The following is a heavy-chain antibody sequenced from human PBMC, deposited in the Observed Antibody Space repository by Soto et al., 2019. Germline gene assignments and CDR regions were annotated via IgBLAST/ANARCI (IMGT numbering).Heavy chain of an antibody. V-gene: IGHV1-69*06. Sequence: SVKVSCKSSGGTVSSYAISWVRQAPGQGLEWMGGIIPIFGTANYAQKFQGRVTITADKSTSTAYMELSSLRSEDTAVYYCARGSSSSGGIDYWGQGTLVTVSS. CDR1: GGTVSSYA. J-gene: IGHJ4*02. D-gene: IGHD6-6*01. CDR3: ARGSSSSGGIDY. CDR2: IIPIFGTA.